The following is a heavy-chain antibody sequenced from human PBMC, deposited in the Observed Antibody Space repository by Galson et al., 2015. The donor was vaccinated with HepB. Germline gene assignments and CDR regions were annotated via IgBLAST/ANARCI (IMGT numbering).Heavy chain of an antibody. V-gene: IGHV1-69*06. J-gene: IGHJ4*02. CDR2: IIPIFGTA. Sequence: SVKVSCKASGGTFSSYAISWVRQAPGQGLEWMGGIIPIFGTANYAQKFQGRVTITADKSTSTAYMELSSLRSEDTAVYYCARVVSDGSYGRPDYWGQGTLVTVSS. CDR1: GGTFSSYA. D-gene: IGHD1-26*01. CDR3: ARVVSDGSYGRPDY.